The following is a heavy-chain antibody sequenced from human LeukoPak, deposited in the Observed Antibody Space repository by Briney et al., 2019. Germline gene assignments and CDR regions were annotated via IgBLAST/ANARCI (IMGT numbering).Heavy chain of an antibody. V-gene: IGHV3-15*01. D-gene: IGHD2/OR15-2a*01. CDR3: TTGLPTSSFDY. CDR2: IKSKTDGGTT. CDR1: GFTFSNAW. J-gene: IGHJ4*02. Sequence: GGSLRLSCAASGFTFSNAWMSWVRQAPGKGLGWVGRIKSKTDGGTTDYAAPVKGRFTISRDDSKNTLYLQMNSLKAEDTAVYYCTTGLPTSSFDYWGQGTLVTVSS.